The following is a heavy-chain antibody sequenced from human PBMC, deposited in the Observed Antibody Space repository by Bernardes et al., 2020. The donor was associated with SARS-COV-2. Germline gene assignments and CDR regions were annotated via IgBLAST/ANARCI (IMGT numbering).Heavy chain of an antibody. Sequence: SVKVSCKASGGTFSSYAISWVRQAPGQGLEWMGRIIPILGIANYAQKFQGRVTITADKSTSTAYMELSSLRSEDTAVYYCAREDYYGSGRPTFYYGMDVWGQGTMVTVSS. J-gene: IGHJ6*02. D-gene: IGHD3-10*01. CDR2: IIPILGIA. CDR1: GGTFSSYA. V-gene: IGHV1-69*04. CDR3: AREDYYGSGRPTFYYGMDV.